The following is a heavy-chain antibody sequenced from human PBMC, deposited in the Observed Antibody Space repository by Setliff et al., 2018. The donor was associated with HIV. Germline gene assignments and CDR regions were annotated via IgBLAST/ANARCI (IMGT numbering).Heavy chain of an antibody. J-gene: IGHJ4*02. V-gene: IGHV3-9*01. D-gene: IGHD5-18*01. CDR3: AKDRWFSRGYSTTWVEGPFDY. CDR1: GFTFDDYA. CDR2: INWSSRNM. Sequence: GGSLRLSCAASGFTFDDYAMHWVRQAPGKGLEWVSGINWSSRNMGYADSVKGRFTISRDNAKSFLYLQMDSLRAEDTALYYCAKDRWFSRGYSTTWVEGPFDYWGQGTLVTVSS.